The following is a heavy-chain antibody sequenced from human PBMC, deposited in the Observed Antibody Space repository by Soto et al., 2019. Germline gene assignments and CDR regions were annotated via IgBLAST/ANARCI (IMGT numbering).Heavy chain of an antibody. V-gene: IGHV3-30-3*01. CDR3: ANPASYIAARPFDY. CDR2: ISYDGSNK. Sequence: PGGSLRLACAASGFTFSSYAMHWVRQAPGKGLEWVAVISYDGSNKYYADSVKGRFTISRDNSKNTLYLQMNSLRAEDTAVYYCANPASYIAARPFDYWGQGTPVTVSS. D-gene: IGHD6-6*01. CDR1: GFTFSSYA. J-gene: IGHJ4*02.